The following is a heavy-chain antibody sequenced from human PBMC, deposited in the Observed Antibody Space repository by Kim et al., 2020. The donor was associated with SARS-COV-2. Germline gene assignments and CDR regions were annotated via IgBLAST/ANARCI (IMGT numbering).Heavy chain of an antibody. V-gene: IGHV3-15*01. D-gene: IGHD1-1*01. CDR3: ATGISGRYGWYFDL. CDR2: IKSKTDGGAT. CDR1: EFTFSNAW. Sequence: GGSLRLSCAASEFTFSNAWMSWVRQAPGKGLEWVGRIKSKTDGGATDYAAPVKGRFTISRDDSKSTLYLQMNSLNAEDTAVYYCATGISGRYGWYFDLWGRGTLVTVSS. J-gene: IGHJ2*01.